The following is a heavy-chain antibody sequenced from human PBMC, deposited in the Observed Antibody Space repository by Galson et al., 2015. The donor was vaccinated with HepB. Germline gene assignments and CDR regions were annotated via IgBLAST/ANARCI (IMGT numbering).Heavy chain of an antibody. CDR1: GFTFSSYS. J-gene: IGHJ3*02. CDR2: ISSSSSYI. V-gene: IGHV3-21*01. Sequence: SLRLSCAASGFTFSSYSMNWVRQAPGKGLEWVSSISSSSSYIYYADSVKGRFTISRDNAKNSLYLQMNSLRAEDTAVYYCARDTGFVLRFLEWSPDAFDIWGQGTMVTVSS. CDR3: ARDTGFVLRFLEWSPDAFDI. D-gene: IGHD3-3*01.